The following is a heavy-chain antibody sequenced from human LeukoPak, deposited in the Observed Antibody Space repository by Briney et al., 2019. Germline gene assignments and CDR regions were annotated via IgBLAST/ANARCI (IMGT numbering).Heavy chain of an antibody. D-gene: IGHD7-27*01. Sequence: SETLSLTCTVSGGSISSSSYYWGWIRQPPGKGLEWIGSIYYSRSTYYNPSLKSRVTISVDTSKNQFSLKLSSVSAADTAVYYCLKTWGYWGQGTLVTVSS. J-gene: IGHJ4*02. CDR3: LKTWGY. CDR1: GGSISSSSYY. CDR2: IYYSRST. V-gene: IGHV4-39*01.